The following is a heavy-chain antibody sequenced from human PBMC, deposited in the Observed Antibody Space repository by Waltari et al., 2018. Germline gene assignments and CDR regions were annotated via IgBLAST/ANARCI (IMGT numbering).Heavy chain of an antibody. D-gene: IGHD3-16*01. Sequence: QLLESGGGLVQPGGSLRLSCSDSGITFSIFAMSWVRQAPGKGLEWVSGISNSGGDTYYTDSVKGRFTISRDNSKKTLYLQMNSLRVEDTAVYYCAKDHGVAYWGQGTLVTVSS. CDR3: AKDHGVAY. CDR1: GITFSIFA. V-gene: IGHV3-23*01. CDR2: ISNSGGDT. J-gene: IGHJ4*02.